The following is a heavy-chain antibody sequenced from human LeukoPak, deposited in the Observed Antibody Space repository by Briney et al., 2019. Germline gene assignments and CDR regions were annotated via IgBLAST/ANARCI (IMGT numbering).Heavy chain of an antibody. J-gene: IGHJ4*02. CDR1: GFTFDDYG. CDR3: AKDMITFGGVITYFDY. CDR2: ISGDGGST. D-gene: IGHD3-16*02. Sequence: GGSLRLSCAASGFTFDDYGMSWVRQAPGKGLEWVSLISGDGGSTYYADSVKGRFTISRDNSKNSLYLQMNSLRTEDTALYYCAKDMITFGGVITYFDYWGQGTLVTVSS. V-gene: IGHV3-43*02.